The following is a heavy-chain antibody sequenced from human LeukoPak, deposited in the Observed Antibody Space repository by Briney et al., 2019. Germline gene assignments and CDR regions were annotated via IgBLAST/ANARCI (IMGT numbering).Heavy chain of an antibody. CDR2: IYYSGST. J-gene: IGHJ4*02. CDR1: GGSISSGGYY. D-gene: IGHD3-22*01. CDR3: GRHDRGDYPDH. V-gene: IGHV4-39*01. Sequence: SETLSLTCTVSGGSISSGGYYWSWIRQHPGKGLEWIGYIYYSGSTYYNPSLKSRVTISVDTSKNQCSLKLTFVTAADPAVYYCGRHDRGDYPDHWGQGTLVTVSS.